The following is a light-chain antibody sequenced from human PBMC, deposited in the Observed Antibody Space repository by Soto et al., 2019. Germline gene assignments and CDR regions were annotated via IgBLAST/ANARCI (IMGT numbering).Light chain of an antibody. CDR2: DAS. Sequence: IVLTQSPATLSLSPGDRATLSCRARQSVSSYLAWYQQKPGQDPRLLIYDASNRATGIPARFSGSGSGTDFTLTITSLEPEDFAVYYCQQRSNWPSTFGGGTTVEIK. CDR1: QSVSSY. J-gene: IGKJ4*01. V-gene: IGKV3-11*01. CDR3: QQRSNWPST.